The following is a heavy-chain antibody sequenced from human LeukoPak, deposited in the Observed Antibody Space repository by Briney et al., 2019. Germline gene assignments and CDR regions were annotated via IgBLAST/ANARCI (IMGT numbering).Heavy chain of an antibody. J-gene: IGHJ4*02. Sequence: GGSLRLSCTASGFTFSDYSMNWVRQAPGKGLEWVSSISASSNYIYYADSVKGRFTISRDNAKNSLYLQMSSLRAEDTAVYYCARDASTRCYLCEVDYWGQGTLVTVSS. CDR3: ARDASTRCYLCEVDY. CDR2: ISASSNYI. V-gene: IGHV3-21*01. D-gene: IGHD2-2*01. CDR1: GFTFSDYS.